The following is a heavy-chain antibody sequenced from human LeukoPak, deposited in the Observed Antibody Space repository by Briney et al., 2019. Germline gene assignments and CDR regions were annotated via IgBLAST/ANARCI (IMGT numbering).Heavy chain of an antibody. Sequence: GASVEVSCKASGYTFTGYYMHWVRQAPGQGLEWMGWINPNSGGTNYAQKFQGRVTMTRDKSISTAYMELSRLRSDDTAVYYCAREDSSGSYFNRFDPWGQGTLV. J-gene: IGHJ5*02. CDR3: AREDSSGSYFNRFDP. CDR2: INPNSGGT. V-gene: IGHV1-2*02. D-gene: IGHD3-10*01. CDR1: GYTFTGYY.